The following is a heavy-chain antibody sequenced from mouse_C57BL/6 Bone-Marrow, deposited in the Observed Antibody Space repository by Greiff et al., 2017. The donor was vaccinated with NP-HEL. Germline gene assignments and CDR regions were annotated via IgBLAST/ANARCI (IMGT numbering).Heavy chain of an antibody. V-gene: IGHV14-4*01. J-gene: IGHJ2*01. CDR1: GFNIKDDY. CDR2: IDPENGDT. Sequence: EVKLMESGAELVRPGASVKLSCTASGFNIKDDYMHWVKQRPEQGLEWIGWIDPENGDTEYASKFQGKATITADTSSNTAYLQLSSLTSEDTAVYYCTGQLRQHGDWGKGTTLTVSS. D-gene: IGHD3-2*02. CDR3: TGQLRQHGD.